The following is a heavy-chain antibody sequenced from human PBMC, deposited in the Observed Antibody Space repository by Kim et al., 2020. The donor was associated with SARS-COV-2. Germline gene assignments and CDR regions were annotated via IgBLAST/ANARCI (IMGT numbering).Heavy chain of an antibody. CDR2: GGAA. V-gene: IGHV3-15*01. Sequence: GGAADYAAPVKGRFTISRDDSKNTLYLQMSSLKPEDTAVYYGTQVAMPDHWGQGTLVTVSS. J-gene: IGHJ4*02. D-gene: IGHD2-2*01. CDR3: TQVAMPDH.